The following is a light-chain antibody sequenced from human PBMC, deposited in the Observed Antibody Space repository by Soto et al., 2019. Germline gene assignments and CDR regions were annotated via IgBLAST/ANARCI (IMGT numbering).Light chain of an antibody. CDR1: QSVSNY. Sequence: EIVLTQSPATLSLSPGERATLSCRASQSVSNYLAWYQQKPGQAPRLLIYDASNRAPGIPARFSGSGSGTEFTRTISSLEPEAFAVYYCQQRSNWPRFTFGQGTKVEIK. CDR3: QQRSNWPRFT. J-gene: IGKJ2*01. CDR2: DAS. V-gene: IGKV3-11*01.